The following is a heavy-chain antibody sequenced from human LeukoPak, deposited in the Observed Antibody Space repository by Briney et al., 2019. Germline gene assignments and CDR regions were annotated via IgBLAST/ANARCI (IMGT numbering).Heavy chain of an antibody. Sequence: GASVKVSCKASGYTFTGYYMHWVRQAPGQGLEWMGWINSNNGGTNYAQKFEGRVTMTRDTSISVAYMELSRLTSDDTAVYYCARDLTSSRENALDIWGQGTMVTVSS. CDR3: ARDLTSSRENALDI. D-gene: IGHD6-6*01. CDR1: GYTFTGYY. J-gene: IGHJ3*02. V-gene: IGHV1-2*02. CDR2: INSNNGGT.